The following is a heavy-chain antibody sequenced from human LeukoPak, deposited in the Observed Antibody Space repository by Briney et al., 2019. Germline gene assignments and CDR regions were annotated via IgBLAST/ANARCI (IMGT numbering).Heavy chain of an antibody. D-gene: IGHD3-9*01. CDR2: INSDGSST. J-gene: IGHJ4*02. CDR3: ARKYDILTGYLD. V-gene: IGHV3-74*01. Sequence: GGSLRLSCAASGFTFSSYWMHWVRQAPGKGLVWVSRINSDGSSTSYADSVKGRFTISRDNSKNTLYLQMNSLRAEDTAVYYCARKYDILTGYLDWGQGTLVTVSS. CDR1: GFTFSSYW.